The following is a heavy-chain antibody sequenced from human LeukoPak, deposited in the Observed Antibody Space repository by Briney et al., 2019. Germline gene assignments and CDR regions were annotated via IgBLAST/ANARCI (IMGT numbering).Heavy chain of an antibody. CDR2: ISGSGGST. CDR3: AKDISGYDILTGSPDY. Sequence: GGSLRLSCAASGFTFSSYAMYWVRQAPGKGLEWVSAISGSGGSTYYADSVKGRFTVSRDNSKNTLYLQMKSLRAEDTAVYHCAKDISGYDILTGSPDYWGRGTLVTVSS. CDR1: GFTFSSYA. J-gene: IGHJ4*02. D-gene: IGHD3-9*01. V-gene: IGHV3-23*01.